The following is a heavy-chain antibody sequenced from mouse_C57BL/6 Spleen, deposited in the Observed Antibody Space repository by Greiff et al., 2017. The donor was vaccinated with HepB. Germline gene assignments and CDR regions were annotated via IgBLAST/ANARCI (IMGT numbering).Heavy chain of an antibody. J-gene: IGHJ1*03. Sequence: QVQLQQSGAELVMPGASVKLSCKASGYTFTSYWMHWVKQRPGQGLEWIGEIDPSDSYTNYNQKFKGKSTLTVDKSSSTAYMQRSSLTSEDSAVYYCARGGGLRRDWYFDVWGTGTTVTVSS. CDR3: ARGGGLRRDWYFDV. V-gene: IGHV1-69*01. D-gene: IGHD2-4*01. CDR2: IDPSDSYT. CDR1: GYTFTSYW.